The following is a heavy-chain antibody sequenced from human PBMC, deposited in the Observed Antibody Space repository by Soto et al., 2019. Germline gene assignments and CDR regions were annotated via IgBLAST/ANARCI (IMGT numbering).Heavy chain of an antibody. V-gene: IGHV4-34*01. CDR2: INHSGST. CDR1: GGSFSGYY. J-gene: IGHJ5*02. D-gene: IGHD3-10*01. CDR3: ARGRVLLWFGELLNNNWFDP. Sequence: QVQLQQWGAGLLKPSETLSLTCAVYGGSFSGYYWSWIRQPPGKGLEWIGEINHSGSTNYNPSLKSRVTISVDTSKNQFSLKLSSVTAADTAVYYCARGRVLLWFGELLNNNWFDPWGQGTLVTVS.